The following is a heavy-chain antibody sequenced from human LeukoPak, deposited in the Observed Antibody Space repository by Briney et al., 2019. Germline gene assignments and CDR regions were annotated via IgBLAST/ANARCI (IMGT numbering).Heavy chain of an antibody. D-gene: IGHD3-3*01. V-gene: IGHV3-21*01. CDR2: ISSSSSYI. Sequence: GGSLRLSCAASGFTFSSYSMNWVRQAPGEGLEWVSSISSSSSYIYYADSVKGRFTISRDNDKNSLYLQMNSLRAEDTAVYYCARDLRLDERITIFGVVIDDYWGQGTLVTVSS. CDR3: ARDLRLDERITIFGVVIDDY. CDR1: GFTFSSYS. J-gene: IGHJ4*02.